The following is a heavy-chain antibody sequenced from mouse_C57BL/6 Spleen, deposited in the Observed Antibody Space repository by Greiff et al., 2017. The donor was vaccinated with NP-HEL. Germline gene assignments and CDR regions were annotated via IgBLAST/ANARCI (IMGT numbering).Heavy chain of an antibody. J-gene: IGHJ4*01. D-gene: IGHD2-2*01. CDR3: ATGGYPYYYAMDY. CDR1: GYTFTSYW. V-gene: IGHV1-50*01. CDR2: IDPSDSYT. Sequence: QVQLQQPGAELVKPGASVKLSCKASGYTFTSYWMQWVKQRPGQGLEWIGEIDPSDSYTNYNQKFKGKATLTVDTSSSTAYMQLSSLTSEDSAVYYGATGGYPYYYAMDYWGQGTSVTVSS.